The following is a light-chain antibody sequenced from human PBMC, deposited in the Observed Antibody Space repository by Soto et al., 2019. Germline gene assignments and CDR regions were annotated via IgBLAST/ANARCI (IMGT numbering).Light chain of an antibody. J-gene: IGKJ2*01. CDR1: QSVSSN. Sequence: EIVMTQSPSTLSVSPGERATLSCRASQSVSSNLAWYQQKPGQAPRLLIYGASIRATGIPARFSGSGSGTEFTLTISSLQSDDVAVYYCQQYNNWPRTFGQGTKLEIK. CDR3: QQYNNWPRT. V-gene: IGKV3-15*01. CDR2: GAS.